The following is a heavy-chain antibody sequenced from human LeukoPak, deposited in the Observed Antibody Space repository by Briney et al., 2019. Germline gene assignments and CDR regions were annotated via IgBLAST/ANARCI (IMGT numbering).Heavy chain of an antibody. CDR1: GGSVSSSNYY. Sequence: SETLSLTCTVSGGSVSSSNYYWSWIRQPPGKGLEWIGYIYYSGTTNYNPSLKSRVTISLDTSRNQFSLKLSSVTAADTAVYYCARAGITMASSDAFDIWGQGTMVTVSS. J-gene: IGHJ3*02. CDR2: IYYSGTT. D-gene: IGHD3-10*01. CDR3: ARAGITMASSDAFDI. V-gene: IGHV4-61*01.